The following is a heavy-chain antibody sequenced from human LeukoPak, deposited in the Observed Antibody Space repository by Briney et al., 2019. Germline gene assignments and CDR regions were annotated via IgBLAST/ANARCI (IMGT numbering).Heavy chain of an antibody. V-gene: IGHV3-7*01. D-gene: IGHD3-16*01. CDR3: ARVGDGWVYYYYMDV. CDR1: GFSFSSYA. Sequence: GGSLRLSCAASGFSFSSYAMTWVRQAPGKGLEWVANIKQDGSEKYYVDSVKGRFTISRDNAKNSLYLQMNSLRAEDTAVYYCARVGDGWVYYYYMDVWGKGTTFTVSS. CDR2: IKQDGSEK. J-gene: IGHJ6*03.